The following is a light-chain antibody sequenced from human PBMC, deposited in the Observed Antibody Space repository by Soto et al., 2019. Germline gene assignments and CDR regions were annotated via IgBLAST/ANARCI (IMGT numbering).Light chain of an antibody. CDR2: DVT. J-gene: IGLJ3*02. V-gene: IGLV2-14*03. CDR3: SSSTHSNTVV. CDR1: SGDIGAYDH. Sequence: QSALTQPASVSGSPGQSVILSCSGTSGDIGAYDHVAWFQQHPGEVPKLLLRDVTNRPSGVSGRFSGSKSGNTAYLTISGLRPEDEADYYCSSSTHSNTVVFGGGNKLTVL.